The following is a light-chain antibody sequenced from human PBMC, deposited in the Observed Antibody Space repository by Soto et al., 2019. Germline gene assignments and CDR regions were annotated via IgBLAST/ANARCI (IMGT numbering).Light chain of an antibody. CDR2: DAS. V-gene: IGKV3-11*01. Sequence: EIVLTQSPATLSLSPGERATLSCRASQSVRSYLAWYEQKPGQAPRLLIYDASNRATGIPARFSGSGSGTDFTLTKSSLETEDFAVYYWQHRSSWPLTVGGGTKVEIK. CDR3: QHRSSWPLT. J-gene: IGKJ4*01. CDR1: QSVRSY.